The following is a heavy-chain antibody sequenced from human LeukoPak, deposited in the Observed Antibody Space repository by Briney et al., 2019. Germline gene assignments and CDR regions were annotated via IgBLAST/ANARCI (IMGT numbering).Heavy chain of an antibody. V-gene: IGHV1-2*02. CDR3: ARAGGRMVRGVPQVKGNWFDP. CDR1: GYTFTGYY. J-gene: IGHJ5*02. Sequence: ASVKVSCKASGYTFTGYYMHWVRQAPGQGLEWMGWINPNSGGTNYAQKFQGRVTMTRDTSISTAYMELSRLRSDDTAVYYCARAGGRMVRGVPQVKGNWFDPWGQGTLVTVSS. D-gene: IGHD3-10*01. CDR2: INPNSGGT.